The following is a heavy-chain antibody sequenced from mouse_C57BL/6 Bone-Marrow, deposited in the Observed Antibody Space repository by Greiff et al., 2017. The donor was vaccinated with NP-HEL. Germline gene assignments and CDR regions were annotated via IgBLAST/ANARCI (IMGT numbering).Heavy chain of an antibody. CDR3: ARDLPPDAMDY. V-gene: IGHV7-1*01. Sequence: EVKLMESGGGLVQSGRSLRLSCATSGFTFSDFYMEWVRQAPGKGLEWIAASRNKANDYTTEYSASVKGRFIVSRDTSQSILYLQMNALRAEDTAIYYCARDLPPDAMDYWGQGTSVTVSS. CDR2: SRNKANDYTT. CDR1: GFTFSDFY. J-gene: IGHJ4*01.